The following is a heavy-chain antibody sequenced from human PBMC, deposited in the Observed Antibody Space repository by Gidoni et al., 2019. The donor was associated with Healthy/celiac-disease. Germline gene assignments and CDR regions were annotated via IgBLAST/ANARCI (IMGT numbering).Heavy chain of an antibody. CDR2: ISGSGGST. Sequence: EVQLLESGGGLVQPGGSLRLSCAASGFPFSSYAMSWVRQAPGKGLEWVSAISGSGGSTYYADSGKGRFTISRDKSKNTLYLQRNSLRAEDTAVYYCAKGYCSSTSCYKNWFDPWGQGTLVTVSS. J-gene: IGHJ5*02. V-gene: IGHV3-23*01. CDR1: GFPFSSYA. D-gene: IGHD2-2*01. CDR3: AKGYCSSTSCYKNWFDP.